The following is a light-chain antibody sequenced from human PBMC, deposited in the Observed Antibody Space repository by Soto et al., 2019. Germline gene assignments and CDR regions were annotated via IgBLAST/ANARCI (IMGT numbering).Light chain of an antibody. CDR1: QDITNY. CDR2: GAS. J-gene: IGKJ1*01. V-gene: IGKV1-5*01. CDR3: QQYNSYSWT. Sequence: DIQMTQSPSSLSAAVGDGFTITCQASQDITNYLHWYQQKPGKAPKLLIYGASSLESGVPSRFSGSGSGTEFTLTISSLQPDDFATYYCQQYNSYSWTFGQGTKVDIK.